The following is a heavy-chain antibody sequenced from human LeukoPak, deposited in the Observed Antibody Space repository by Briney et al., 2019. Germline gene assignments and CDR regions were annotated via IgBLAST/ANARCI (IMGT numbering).Heavy chain of an antibody. J-gene: IGHJ4*02. Sequence: PSETLSLTCTVSADSFSGYLWAWLRQPPGKGLEWIGYFSDSGRTNSNPSLTSRPSISLDTAKNQFSLKLRSVTAADTAVYYCARSHGLYWGQGTLVTVSS. V-gene: IGHV4-59*01. CDR2: FSDSGRT. CDR1: ADSFSGYL. CDR3: ARSHGLY.